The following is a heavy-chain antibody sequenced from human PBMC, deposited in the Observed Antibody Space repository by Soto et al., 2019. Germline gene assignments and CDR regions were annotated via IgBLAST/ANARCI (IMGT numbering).Heavy chain of an antibody. CDR1: GFTFSSYA. CDR3: ARDGEGYGDY. J-gene: IGHJ4*02. D-gene: IGHD3-10*01. Sequence: GGSLRLSCAASGFTFSSYAMHWVRQAPGKGLEWVAVISYDGSNKYYADSVKGRFTISRDNSKNTLYLQMNSLRAEDTAVYYCARDGEGYGDYWGQRTLVTVSS. CDR2: ISYDGSNK. V-gene: IGHV3-30-3*01.